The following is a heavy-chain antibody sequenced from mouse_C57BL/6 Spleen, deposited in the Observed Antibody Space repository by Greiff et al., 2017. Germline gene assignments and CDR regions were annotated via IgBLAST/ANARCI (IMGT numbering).Heavy chain of an antibody. J-gene: IGHJ3*01. Sequence: QVQLQQSGAELARPGASVKMSCKASGYTFTSYTMHWVKQRPGQGLEWIGYINPSSGYTKYNQKFKDKATLTADKSSSTAYMQLSSLTSEDSAVYYCARGEVDYYGSSYAWFAYWGQGTLVTVSA. CDR2: INPSSGYT. D-gene: IGHD1-1*01. V-gene: IGHV1-4*01. CDR1: GYTFTSYT. CDR3: ARGEVDYYGSSYAWFAY.